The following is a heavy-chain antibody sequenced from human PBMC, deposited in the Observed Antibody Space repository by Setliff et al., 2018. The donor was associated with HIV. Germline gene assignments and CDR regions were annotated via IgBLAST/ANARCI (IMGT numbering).Heavy chain of an antibody. V-gene: IGHV1-69*05. Sequence: ASVKVSCKASGVSFTTSGFSWVRLAPGHGLEWMGGVIPIYVTSNYAQKFEGRLTISTDESTSTVYMELGGLTTDDTGIYYCARLDTTMMNFDYWGQGTLVTSPQ. CDR1: GVSFTTSG. J-gene: IGHJ4*02. CDR2: VIPIYVTS. D-gene: IGHD1-1*01. CDR3: ARLDTTMMNFDY.